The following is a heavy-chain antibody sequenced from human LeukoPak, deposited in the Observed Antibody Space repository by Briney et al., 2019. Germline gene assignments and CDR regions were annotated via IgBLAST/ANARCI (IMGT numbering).Heavy chain of an antibody. CDR3: AREGWAFEY. J-gene: IGHJ4*02. CDR2: ISDNGGST. CDR1: GFTFSSYA. V-gene: IGHV3-64*01. D-gene: IGHD5-24*01. Sequence: PGGSLRLSCAASGFTFSSYAIHWVRQAPGKGLEYVSGISDNGGSTYYANSVEGRFTISRDNSKNTLHLQMGSLRAEDMAVYYCAREGWAFEYWGQGTLVTVSS.